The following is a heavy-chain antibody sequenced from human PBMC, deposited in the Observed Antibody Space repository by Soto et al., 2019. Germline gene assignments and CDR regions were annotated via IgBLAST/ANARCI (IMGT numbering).Heavy chain of an antibody. CDR3: AHSLTGRLARQYNRFAP. D-gene: IGHD1-20*01. CDR1: GFSLSTSGVG. Sequence: SGPTLVNPTQTLTLTCTFSGFSLSTSGVGVGWIRQPPGKALEWLALIYWNDDKRYSPSLKSRLTITKDTSKNQVVLTMTNMDPVDTATYYCAHSLTGRLARQYNRFAPWGQGTLVTVS. CDR2: IYWNDDK. J-gene: IGHJ5*02. V-gene: IGHV2-5*01.